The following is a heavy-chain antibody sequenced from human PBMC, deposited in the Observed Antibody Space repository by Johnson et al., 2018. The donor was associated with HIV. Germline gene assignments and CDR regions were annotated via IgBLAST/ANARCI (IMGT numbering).Heavy chain of an antibody. CDR2: IYSGGST. Sequence: VQLVESGGGVVKPGRSLRLSCAASGFTVSSNYMNWVRQAPGKGLEWVSVIYSGGSTYYADSVKGRFTISRDNTKESLYLQMNNLRAEDTAVYYCARAQAWGQGTMVIVSS. J-gene: IGHJ3*01. V-gene: IGHV3-66*01. CDR1: GFTVSSNY. CDR3: ARAQA.